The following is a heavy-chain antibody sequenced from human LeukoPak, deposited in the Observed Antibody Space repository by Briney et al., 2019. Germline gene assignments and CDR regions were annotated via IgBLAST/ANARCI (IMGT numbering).Heavy chain of an antibody. D-gene: IGHD2-15*01. V-gene: IGHV3-30-3*01. CDR1: GFPFSSYA. Sequence: GGSLRLSCSASGFPFSSYAMHWVRQAPGKGLEWVAVTSYGGSNQYYADSVKGRFTLSRDNSKKTVYLQMTSLRPEDTAVYYCAREWRVVAATSAAFDIWGQGTMVTVSS. CDR3: AREWRVVAATSAAFDI. CDR2: TSYGGSNQ. J-gene: IGHJ3*02.